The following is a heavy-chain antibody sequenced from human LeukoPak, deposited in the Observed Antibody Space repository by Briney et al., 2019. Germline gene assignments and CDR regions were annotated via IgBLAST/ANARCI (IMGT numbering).Heavy chain of an antibody. J-gene: IGHJ5*02. CDR1: GFTVSSNY. V-gene: IGHV3-53*01. CDR2: LVGSGFTI. CDR3: AKDLERSVGHTLSSTTCYGS. D-gene: IGHD2-2*01. Sequence: GGSLRLSCAASGFTVSSNYMSWVRQAPGKGLEWVSTLVGSGFTIYYSDSVKGRFTISRDNSKNTVYLLMNSLRAEDTAVYYCAKDLERSVGHTLSSTTCYGSWGQGTLATVSS.